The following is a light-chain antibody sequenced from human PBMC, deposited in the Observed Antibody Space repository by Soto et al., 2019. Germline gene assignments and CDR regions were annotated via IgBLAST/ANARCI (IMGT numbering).Light chain of an antibody. J-gene: IGLJ1*01. Sequence: QSVLTQPPSVSAAPGQKVTISCSGSSSNIGGNSVSWYQQLPGTAPKLLIYDDNKRPSGIPDRFSGSKSGTSATLGITGFQTGDEADYYCSLYTSENTYVFGTGTNVTVL. CDR1: SSNIGGNS. CDR3: SLYTSENTYV. V-gene: IGLV1-51*01. CDR2: DDN.